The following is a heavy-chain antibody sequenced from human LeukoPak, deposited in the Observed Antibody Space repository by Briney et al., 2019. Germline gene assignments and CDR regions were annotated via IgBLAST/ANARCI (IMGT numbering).Heavy chain of an antibody. V-gene: IGHV3-48*03. CDR2: ISSSGSAI. CDR1: GFTFSSYE. J-gene: IGHJ4*02. Sequence: GGSLRLSCAASGFTFSSYEMNWVRQAPGKGLEWVSYISSSGSAIYYADSLKGRFTISRDNAKNSLYLQMNSLRAEDTAVYYCARAHYYDSSGLDFWGQGTLVTVSS. D-gene: IGHD3-22*01. CDR3: ARAHYYDSSGLDF.